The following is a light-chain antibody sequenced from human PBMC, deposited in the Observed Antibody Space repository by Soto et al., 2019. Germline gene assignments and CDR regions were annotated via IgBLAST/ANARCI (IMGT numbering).Light chain of an antibody. V-gene: IGKV1-39*01. Sequence: DIQMTQSPSSLSASVGDRVTITCRASQSITTYLNWYQQKPGKAPKLLIYAASSLQSGVPSRFSGSGSVTDFTLTITSLQPEDFATYYCQHSYSTPQWAFGQGTKVEIK. CDR2: AAS. CDR3: QHSYSTPQWA. CDR1: QSITTY. J-gene: IGKJ1*01.